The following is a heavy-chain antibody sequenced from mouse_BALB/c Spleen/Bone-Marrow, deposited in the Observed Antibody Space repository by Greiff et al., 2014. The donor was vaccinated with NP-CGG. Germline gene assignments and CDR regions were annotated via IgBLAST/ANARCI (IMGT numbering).Heavy chain of an antibody. CDR1: GFTFSAFG. CDR2: IISGSNTI. J-gene: IGHJ3*01. Sequence: SGGDLVQPGGSRKLSCAASGFTFSAFGMHWVRQAPERGLEWVAYIISGSNTIYYSDKVKGRFTISRDNPKNTLFLQMTSLRSEDTAMYYCARSRYDVGWFAYWGQGTLVTVSA. V-gene: IGHV5-17*02. D-gene: IGHD2-14*01. CDR3: ARSRYDVGWFAY.